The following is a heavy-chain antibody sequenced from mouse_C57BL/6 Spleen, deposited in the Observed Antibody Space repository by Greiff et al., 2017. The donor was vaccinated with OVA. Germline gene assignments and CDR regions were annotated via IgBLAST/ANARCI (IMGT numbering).Heavy chain of an antibody. CDR1: GYTFTDYE. D-gene: IGHD3-2*02. J-gene: IGHJ4*01. CDR2: IDPETGGT. V-gene: IGHV1-15*01. CDR3: TTAQATDY. Sequence: QVQLKESGAELVRPGASVTLSCKASGYTFTDYEMHWVKQTPVHGLEWIGAIDPETGGTAYNQKFKGKAILTADKSSSTAYMELRSLTSEDSAVYYCTTAQATDYWGQGTSVTVSS.